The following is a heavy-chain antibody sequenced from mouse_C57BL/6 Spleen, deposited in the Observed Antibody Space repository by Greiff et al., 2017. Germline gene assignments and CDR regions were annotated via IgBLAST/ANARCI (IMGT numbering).Heavy chain of an antibody. V-gene: IGHV14-4*01. CDR1: GFNIKDDY. CDR3: TARDGYDYAMDY. D-gene: IGHD2-2*01. Sequence: VQLQQSGAELVRPGASVKLSCTASGFNIKDDYMHWVKQRPEQGLEWIGWIDPENGDTEYASKFQGKATITADTSSNTAYLQLSSLTSEDTAVXYCTARDGYDYAMDYWGQGTSVTVSS. CDR2: IDPENGDT. J-gene: IGHJ4*01.